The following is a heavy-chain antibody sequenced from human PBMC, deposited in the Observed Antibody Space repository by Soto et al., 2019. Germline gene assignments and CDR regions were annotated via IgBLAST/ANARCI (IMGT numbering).Heavy chain of an antibody. D-gene: IGHD3-10*01. V-gene: IGHV4-59*01. CDR2: IYYSGST. J-gene: IGHJ4*02. CDR3: AREKFRDYYGSGSSRYKYFDY. Sequence: QVQLQESGPGLVKPSETLSLTCTVSGGSISSYYWSWIRQPPGKGLEWIGYIYYSGSTNYNPSLKSRVTISVDTSKNQFSLKLSSVTAADTAVYYCAREKFRDYYGSGSSRYKYFDYWGQGTLVTVSS. CDR1: GGSISSYY.